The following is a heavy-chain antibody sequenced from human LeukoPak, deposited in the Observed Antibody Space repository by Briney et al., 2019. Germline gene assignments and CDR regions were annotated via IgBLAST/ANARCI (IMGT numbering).Heavy chain of an antibody. J-gene: IGHJ4*02. V-gene: IGHV3-53*01. CDR3: TKMFTKDNWYGGPDY. CDR1: GFSVTNNY. D-gene: IGHD2-8*01. CDR2: LYTGGIR. Sequence: GGSLRLSCEASGFSVTNNYMSWFRLAPGKGLEWVSVLYTGGIRYYAGFVRGRFAISRDDSKNTLYLQMNNLRAEDTAIYYCTKMFTKDNWYGGPDYWGQGTLVTVSS.